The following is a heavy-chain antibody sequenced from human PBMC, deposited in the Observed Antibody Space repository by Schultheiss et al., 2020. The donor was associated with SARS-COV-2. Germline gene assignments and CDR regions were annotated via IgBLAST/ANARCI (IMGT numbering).Heavy chain of an antibody. Sequence: SQTLSLTCTVSGGSVSSGSDHWSWIRQPAGKGLEWIGRIYTSGSTDYNPTLESRVTISGDTSKNQFFLKLNSVTAADTAVYYCARDSRRWRFFDLWGRGTLVTVSS. D-gene: IGHD3-3*01. CDR1: GGSVSSGSDH. CDR2: IYTSGST. CDR3: ARDSRRWRFFDL. V-gene: IGHV4-61*02. J-gene: IGHJ2*01.